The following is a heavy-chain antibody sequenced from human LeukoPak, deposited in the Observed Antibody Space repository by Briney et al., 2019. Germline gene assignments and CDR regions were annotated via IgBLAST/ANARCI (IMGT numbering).Heavy chain of an antibody. CDR2: IYYTGST. J-gene: IGHJ4*02. CDR3: ARLSGAPVRHPIYHFDY. CDR1: GYSISSPFY. V-gene: IGHV4-38-2*02. D-gene: IGHD1-26*01. Sequence: KPSETLSLTCTVSGYSISSPFYWGWIRQSPGKGLQWIGSIYYTGSTYYNPSLKSRVTISVDTSKNHFSLKLSSVTAADTAIYYCARLSGAPVRHPIYHFDYWGQGTLVTVSS.